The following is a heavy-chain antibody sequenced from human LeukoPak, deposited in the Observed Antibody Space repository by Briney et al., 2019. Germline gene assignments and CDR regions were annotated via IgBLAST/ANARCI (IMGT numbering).Heavy chain of an antibody. V-gene: IGHV3-20*04. CDR3: ASYTTVTTSFDY. CDR2: INWNGGST. CDR1: GFTFSDYG. D-gene: IGHD4-17*01. Sequence: GGSLRLSCAASGFTFSDYGMSWVRQAPGKGLEWVSGINWNGGSTGYADSVKGRFTISRDNAKNSLYLQMNSLRAEDTALYYCASYTTVTTSFDYWGQGTLVTVSS. J-gene: IGHJ4*02.